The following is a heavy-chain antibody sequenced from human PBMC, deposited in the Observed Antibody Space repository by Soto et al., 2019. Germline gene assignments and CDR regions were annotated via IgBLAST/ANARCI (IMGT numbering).Heavy chain of an antibody. D-gene: IGHD5-18*01. Sequence: QVQLVQSGAEVKKPGASVKVSCKASGYTFTSYYMHWVRQAPGQGLEWMGIINPSGGSTSYAQKFQGRVTMTRDTSTSRVYMELSSLRSEDTAVYYCARAGYSYGYYYYYGMDVWGQGTTVTVSS. J-gene: IGHJ6*02. CDR2: INPSGGST. CDR1: GYTFTSYY. CDR3: ARAGYSYGYYYYYGMDV. V-gene: IGHV1-46*01.